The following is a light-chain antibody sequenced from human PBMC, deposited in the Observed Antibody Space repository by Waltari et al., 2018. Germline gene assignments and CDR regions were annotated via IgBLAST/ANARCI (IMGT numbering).Light chain of an antibody. V-gene: IGLV2-14*01. J-gene: IGLJ2*01. CDR1: SRDAGAYTQ. CDR2: DAR. Sequence: QSALTQPASVSGSPGQAIPPSPTETSRDAGAYTQFPWYQQHPGKPPKLMIYDARKRPSGVSNRFSGSKSGNTASLTISGLQAEDEADYYCGSYTSSSTWVFGGGTKLTVL. CDR3: GSYTSSSTWV.